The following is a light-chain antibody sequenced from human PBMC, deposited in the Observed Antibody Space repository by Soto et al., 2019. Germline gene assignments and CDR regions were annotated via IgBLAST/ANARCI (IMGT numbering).Light chain of an antibody. CDR3: HQYFSAPYS. CDR2: WAS. V-gene: IGKV4-1*01. J-gene: IGKJ2*01. CDR1: QTVLYYANNKNY. Sequence: SPLSCKSSQTVLYYANNKNYLAWYQHKPGQPPKLLISWASTRESGVPDRFSGSGSVTDFNLTISSLQVEDVAVYYCHQYFSAPYSFGQGTKVEVQ.